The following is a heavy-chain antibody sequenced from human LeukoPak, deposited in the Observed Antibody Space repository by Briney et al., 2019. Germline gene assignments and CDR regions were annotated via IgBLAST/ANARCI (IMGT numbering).Heavy chain of an antibody. D-gene: IGHD3-3*01. CDR3: ARGGFGVVRSYAFDI. Sequence: ASVKVSCKASGYTFTGYYMHWVRQAPGQGLEWMGWINPNSGGTNYAQKFQGRVTMTRDTSISTAYMELSSLRSDDTAVYYCARGGFGVVRSYAFDIWGQGTMVTVSS. CDR2: INPNSGGT. V-gene: IGHV1-2*02. J-gene: IGHJ3*02. CDR1: GYTFTGYY.